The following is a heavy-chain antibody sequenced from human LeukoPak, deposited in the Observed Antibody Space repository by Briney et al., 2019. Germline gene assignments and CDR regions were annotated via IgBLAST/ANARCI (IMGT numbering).Heavy chain of an antibody. CDR1: GFTLSSYA. CDR3: ARDEPYSSGWLESVFDY. CDR2: ISYDGSNK. D-gene: IGHD6-19*01. J-gene: IGHJ4*02. Sequence: GRSLRLSCSASGFTLSSYAMHWARQAPGKGLEWVAVISYDGSNKYYADSVKGRFTISRDNSKNTLYLQMNSLRAEDTAVYYCARDEPYSSGWLESVFDYWGQGTLVTVSS. V-gene: IGHV3-30-3*01.